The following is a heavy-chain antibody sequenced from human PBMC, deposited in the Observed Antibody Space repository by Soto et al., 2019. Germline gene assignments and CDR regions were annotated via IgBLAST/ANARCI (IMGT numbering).Heavy chain of an antibody. Sequence: EVQLVESGGGLVQPGGSLRLSCAASGFVFSTYSMNWVRQAPGTGLEWVSYINRSSSTIYYAVSVQGRFTISRDNAKSSLYLQVNSLRDEGPAVYYCARPAGRVDYFDYWGQGTLVTVSS. CDR1: GFVFSTYS. CDR3: ARPAGRVDYFDY. V-gene: IGHV3-48*02. J-gene: IGHJ4*02. D-gene: IGHD2-15*01. CDR2: INRSSSTI.